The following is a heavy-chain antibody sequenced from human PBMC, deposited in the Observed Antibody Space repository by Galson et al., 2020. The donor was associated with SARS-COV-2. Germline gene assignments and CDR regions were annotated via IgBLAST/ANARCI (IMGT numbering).Heavy chain of an antibody. CDR3: ARDRAVTGTWNYFDN. Sequence: LSLTCTVSGGSISSGNYYWGWIRQPPGEVLEWIGSIYDSGTTHYNPYLKSRVTISVDTSKNQFSLNLTSVTAADTAVYYCARDRAVTGTWNYFDNWGQGTLVTVSS. J-gene: IGHJ4*02. D-gene: IGHD6-19*01. CDR2: IYDSGTT. V-gene: IGHV4-39*07. CDR1: GGSISSGNYY.